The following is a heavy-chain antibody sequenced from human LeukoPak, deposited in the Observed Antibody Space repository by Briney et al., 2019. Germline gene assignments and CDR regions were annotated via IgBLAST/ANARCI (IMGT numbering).Heavy chain of an antibody. CDR1: GGSTTSYY. CDR2: IYYTGST. J-gene: IGHJ4*02. D-gene: IGHD6-13*01. Sequence: SETLSLTCTVSGGSTTSYYWSWIRQPPGKGLEWIGYIYYTGSTNYNPSLRSRVTISVDTSKNQFSLKLTSVTAADTAVYYCARDLGAAGFFDFWGQGTLVTVSS. CDR3: ARDLGAAGFFDF. V-gene: IGHV4-59*01.